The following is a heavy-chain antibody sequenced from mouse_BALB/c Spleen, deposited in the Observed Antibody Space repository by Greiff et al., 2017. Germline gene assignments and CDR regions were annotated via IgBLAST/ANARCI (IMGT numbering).Heavy chain of an antibody. V-gene: IGHV7-1*02. CDR1: GFTFSDFY. CDR2: SRNKANDYTT. Sequence: EVKVVESGGGLVQPGGSLRLSCATSGFTFSDFYMEWVRQPPGKRLEWIAASRNKANDYTTEYSASVTGRFIVSRDTSQIILYLQMNALRAEDTAIYYCARVYGNYDAMDYWGQGTSVTVSS. J-gene: IGHJ4*01. CDR3: ARVYGNYDAMDY. D-gene: IGHD2-1*01.